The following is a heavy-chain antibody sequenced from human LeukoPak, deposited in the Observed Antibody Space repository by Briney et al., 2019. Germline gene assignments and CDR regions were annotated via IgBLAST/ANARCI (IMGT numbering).Heavy chain of an antibody. V-gene: IGHV3-23*01. J-gene: IGHJ4*02. Sequence: GGSLRLSCAASGFTFSSYAMSWVRQAPGKGVEWVSAISGSGGSTYYAASVKGRFTISTHKSRNTLYLQMNSLRAEDTAVSYCAKDPGIAAAGTRSNTADYWGGGTLVTVSS. CDR1: GFTFSSYA. D-gene: IGHD6-13*01. CDR2: ISGSGGST. CDR3: AKDPGIAAAGTRSNTADY.